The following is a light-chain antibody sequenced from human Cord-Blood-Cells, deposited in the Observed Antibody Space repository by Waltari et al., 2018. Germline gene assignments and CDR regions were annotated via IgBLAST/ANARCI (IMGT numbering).Light chain of an antibody. V-gene: IGLV2-23*02. CDR3: CSYAGSSTYV. Sequence: QSALTQPASVSGSPGQSITISCTGTSSDVGSYNLVSLYHQHPVKAPKLMIYEVSKRPSGVSNRFSGSKSGNTASLTISGLQAEDEADDYCCSYAGSSTYVFGTGTKVTVL. CDR1: SSDVGSYNL. CDR2: EVS. J-gene: IGLJ1*01.